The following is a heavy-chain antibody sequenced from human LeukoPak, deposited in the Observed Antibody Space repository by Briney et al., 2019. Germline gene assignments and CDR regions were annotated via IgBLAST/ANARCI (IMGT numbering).Heavy chain of an antibody. CDR1: GFTFSSYA. J-gene: IGHJ4*02. Sequence: GGSLRLSCAASGFTFSSYAMSWVRQAPGKGLEWVSAISGSGGSTYYADSVKGRFTISRDNSKNTLYLQMNSLRAEDTAVYYCAKEEAVRGVIFGLLDYWGQGTLVTDSS. D-gene: IGHD3-10*01. V-gene: IGHV3-23*01. CDR3: AKEEAVRGVIFGLLDY. CDR2: ISGSGGST.